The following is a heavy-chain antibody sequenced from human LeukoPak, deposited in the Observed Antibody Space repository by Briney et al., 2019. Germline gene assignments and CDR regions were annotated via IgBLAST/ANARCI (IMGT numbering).Heavy chain of an antibody. Sequence: GGSLRLSCAASGFTFSSYAMSWVRQAPGKGLEWVSAISGSGGSTYYADSVKGRFTISSDNSKNTLYLQMNSLRAEDTAVYYCAKWFGEFDAFDIWGQGTMVTVSS. CDR1: GFTFSSYA. J-gene: IGHJ3*02. D-gene: IGHD3-10*01. CDR2: ISGSGGST. CDR3: AKWFGEFDAFDI. V-gene: IGHV3-23*01.